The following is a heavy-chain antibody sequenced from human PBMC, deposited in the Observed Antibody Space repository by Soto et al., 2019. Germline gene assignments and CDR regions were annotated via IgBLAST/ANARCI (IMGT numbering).Heavy chain of an antibody. J-gene: IGHJ6*02. CDR2: TYYRSKWYN. D-gene: IGHD4-4*01. V-gene: IGHV6-1*01. CDR1: GDSVPSNSAA. Sequence: SQTLSLTCVISGDSVPSNSAAWNWIRQSPSRGLEWLGRTYYRSKWYNDYAVSVKSRITINPDTSKNQFSLQLNSVTPEDTAVYYCARDRTTVNYYYYGMDVWGQGTTVTVSS. CDR3: ARDRTTVNYYYYGMDV.